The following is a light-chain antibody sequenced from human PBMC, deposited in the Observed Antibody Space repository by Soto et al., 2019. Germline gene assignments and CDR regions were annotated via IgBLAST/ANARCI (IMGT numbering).Light chain of an antibody. Sequence: DIQMTQSPSTLSASVGDRVTITCRASQSISTWLAWYQQKPGKAPKLLIYDASSLESGVPSRFSGSGSGTEFTLTISCLQPDDFATDYGQQYNSYSGKFGQGTKVEIK. CDR3: QQYNSYSGK. CDR1: QSISTW. J-gene: IGKJ1*01. CDR2: DAS. V-gene: IGKV1-5*01.